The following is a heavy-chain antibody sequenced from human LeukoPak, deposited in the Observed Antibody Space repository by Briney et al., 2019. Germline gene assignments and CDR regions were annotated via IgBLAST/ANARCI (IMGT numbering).Heavy chain of an antibody. CDR3: AGGQGYLITH. J-gene: IGHJ4*02. CDR1: GFTFSSYW. Sequence: PGGSLRLSCAASGFTFSSYWMSWVRQAPGKGLEWVANIKQDGSAKNYVDSVKGRLTISRDNAKSLLYLQMNSLRAEDAAVYYCAGGQGYLITHWGQGTLVTVPS. CDR2: IKQDGSAK. V-gene: IGHV3-7*01. D-gene: IGHD2-15*01.